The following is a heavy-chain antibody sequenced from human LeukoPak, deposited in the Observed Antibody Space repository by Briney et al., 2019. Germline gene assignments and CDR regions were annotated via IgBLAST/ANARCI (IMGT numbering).Heavy chain of an antibody. CDR2: IYYSGNT. D-gene: IGHD5-18*01. J-gene: IGHJ4*02. CDR1: SGSITNYY. CDR3: ARVMGTTMVG. Sequence: SETLSLTCTVSSGSITNYYWSWIRQPPGKGLEWIGFIYYSGNTNYNPSLKSRVTISVDMSKNQSSLKLSSVTAADTAVYYCARVMGTTMVGWGQGTLVTVSS. V-gene: IGHV4-59*08.